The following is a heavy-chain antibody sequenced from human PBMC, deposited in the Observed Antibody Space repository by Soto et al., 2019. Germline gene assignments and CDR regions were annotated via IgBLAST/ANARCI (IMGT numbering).Heavy chain of an antibody. D-gene: IGHD5-18*01. V-gene: IGHV1-2*04. J-gene: IGHJ6*04. CDR1: GYTFTGYY. CDR2: INPNSGGT. CDR3: ARDLGGYSYGHYYYGMDV. Sequence: ASVKVSCKASGYTFTGYYMHWVRQAPGQGLEWMGWINPNSGGTNYAHKFQGWVTMTRDTSISTAYMELSRLRSDDTAVYYCARDLGGYSYGHYYYGMDVWGKGTTVTVSS.